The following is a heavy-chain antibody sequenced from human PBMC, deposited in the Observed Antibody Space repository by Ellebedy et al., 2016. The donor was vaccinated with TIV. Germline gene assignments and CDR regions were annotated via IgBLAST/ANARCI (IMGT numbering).Heavy chain of an antibody. CDR3: VRDSRDDFWSEFDY. V-gene: IGHV3-30-3*01. D-gene: IGHD3-3*01. J-gene: IGHJ4*02. Sequence: GESLKISXAASGFTFSTYAMHWVRQAPGKGLEWVAVISYDGGTKYYADSVKGRFTISRDNAKNSLYLQMNSLRVEDTALYYCVRDSRDDFWSEFDYWGQGTLVTVSS. CDR2: ISYDGGTK. CDR1: GFTFSTYA.